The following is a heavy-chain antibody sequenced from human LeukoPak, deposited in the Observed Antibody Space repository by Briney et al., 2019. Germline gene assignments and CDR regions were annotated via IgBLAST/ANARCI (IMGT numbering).Heavy chain of an antibody. V-gene: IGHV3-30*02. CDR2: IRYDGRNK. CDR1: GFTFSTYG. D-gene: IGHD3-10*01. Sequence: GALTLSCAASGFTFSTYGMHWVRQAPGKGLAWVAFIRYDGRNKYYADSVKGRFTISRDNSMNTLYLQMNSLKGDDTAVYYCAKDSAFYYIDVWGKGTTVITSS. J-gene: IGHJ6*03. CDR3: AKDSAFYYIDV.